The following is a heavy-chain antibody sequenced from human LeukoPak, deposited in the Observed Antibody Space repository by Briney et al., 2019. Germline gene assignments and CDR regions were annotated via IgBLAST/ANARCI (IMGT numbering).Heavy chain of an antibody. D-gene: IGHD4-11*01. CDR2: IYPGDSDT. V-gene: IGHV5-51*01. CDR1: GYTFTSYW. Sequence: GESLKISCKGFGYTFTSYWIGWVRQTPGKGLEWMGIIYPGDSDTRYSPSLQGQVTISADTSINTAFLHWSSLKASDTAMYFCARAPTSLSNPYYFDYWGQGALVTVSS. J-gene: IGHJ4*02. CDR3: ARAPTSLSNPYYFDY.